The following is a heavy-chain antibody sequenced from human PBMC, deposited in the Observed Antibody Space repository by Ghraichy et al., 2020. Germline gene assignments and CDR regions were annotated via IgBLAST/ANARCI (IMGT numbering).Heavy chain of an antibody. CDR1: GYTFTSYG. Sequence: ASVKVSCKASGYTFTSYGISWVRQAPGQGLEWMGWISAYNGNTNYAQKLQGRVTMTTDTSTSTAYMELRSLRSDDTAVYYCARVDGYCSSTSCHEQYYYYYGMDVWGQGTTVTVSS. CDR2: ISAYNGNT. J-gene: IGHJ6*02. V-gene: IGHV1-18*04. D-gene: IGHD2-2*01. CDR3: ARVDGYCSSTSCHEQYYYYYGMDV.